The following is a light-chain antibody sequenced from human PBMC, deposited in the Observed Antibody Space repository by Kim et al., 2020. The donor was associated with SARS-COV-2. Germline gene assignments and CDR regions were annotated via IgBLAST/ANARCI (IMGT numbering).Light chain of an antibody. Sequence: QSALTQPPSMSGSPGQSVTISCTGTSSDVGSYNRVSWYQQPPGTAPKLIIYDVSDRPSGVPHRFSGSKSGNTASLTISWLQTEDEADYYCSSYTSSSTLIFGGGTKVTVL. CDR3: SSYTSSSTLI. CDR2: DVS. V-gene: IGLV2-18*02. CDR1: SSDVGSYNR. J-gene: IGLJ2*01.